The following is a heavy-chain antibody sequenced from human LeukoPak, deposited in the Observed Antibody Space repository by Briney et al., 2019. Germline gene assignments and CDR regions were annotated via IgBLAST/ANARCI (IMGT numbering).Heavy chain of an antibody. CDR1: GGSISDYY. CDR2: MDYSGST. J-gene: IGHJ4*02. V-gene: IGHV4-59*12. Sequence: PSETLSLTCTVSGGSISDYYWTWIRQSPGTGLEWIGYMDYSGSTAYNPSLKSRVTISIDTSKNQFSLKLSSVTAADTAVYYCAREEYRSSQPDYWGQGTLVTVSS. D-gene: IGHD6-13*01. CDR3: AREEYRSSQPDY.